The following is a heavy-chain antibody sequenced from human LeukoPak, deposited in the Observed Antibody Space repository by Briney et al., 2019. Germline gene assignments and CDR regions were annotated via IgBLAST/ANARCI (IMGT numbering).Heavy chain of an antibody. CDR1: GFTFSSYG. CDR2: IWYDGSNK. J-gene: IGHJ5*02. D-gene: IGHD3-10*01. CDR3: AREGYMVRGVIFSRWFDP. Sequence: GGSLRLSCAASGFTFSSYGMHWVRQAPGKGLEWVAVIWYDGSNKYYADSVKGRFTISRDNSKNTLYLQMNSLRAEDTAVYYCAREGYMVRGVIFSRWFDPWDQGTLVTVSS. V-gene: IGHV3-33*01.